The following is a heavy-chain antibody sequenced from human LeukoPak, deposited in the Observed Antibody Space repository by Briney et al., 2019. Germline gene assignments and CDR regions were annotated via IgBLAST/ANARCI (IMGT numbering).Heavy chain of an antibody. J-gene: IGHJ2*01. Sequence: KSSETLSLTCTVSGGSISSYYWSWIRQPPGKGLEWIGYIYYSGSTNYNPSLKSRVTISVDTSKNQFSLKLSSVTAAGTAVYYCARDPRKDWYFDLWGRGTLVTVSS. CDR3: ARDPRKDWYFDL. CDR1: GGSISSYY. V-gene: IGHV4-59*01. D-gene: IGHD1-14*01. CDR2: IYYSGST.